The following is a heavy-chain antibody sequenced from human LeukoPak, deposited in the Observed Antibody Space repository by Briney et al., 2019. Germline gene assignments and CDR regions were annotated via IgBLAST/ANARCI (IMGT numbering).Heavy chain of an antibody. V-gene: IGHV3-30*18. CDR2: ISYDGSNK. J-gene: IGHJ4*02. CDR3: AKGGILWFGEKTYYFDY. D-gene: IGHD3-10*01. CDR1: GFTFSSYG. Sequence: PGGSLRLSCAASGFTFSSYGMHWVRQAPGKGLEWVAVISYDGSNKYYADSVKGRFTISRDNSKNTLYLQMNSLRAEDTAVYYCAKGGILWFGEKTYYFDYWGQGTLVTVSS.